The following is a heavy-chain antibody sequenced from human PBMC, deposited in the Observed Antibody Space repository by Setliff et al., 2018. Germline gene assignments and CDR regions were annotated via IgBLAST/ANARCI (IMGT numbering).Heavy chain of an antibody. V-gene: IGHV1-2*06. CDR1: RYTFTGYY. J-gene: IGHJ4*02. D-gene: IGHD1-26*01. Sequence: VASVKVSCKASRYTFTGYYMHWVRQAPGQGLEWMGRINPNSGGTNYAQEFQGRVTMTRDTSISTAYMELSRLRSDDTAVYYCAKDGVGAKYYFDYWGQGTLVTVSS. CDR3: AKDGVGAKYYFDY. CDR2: INPNSGGT.